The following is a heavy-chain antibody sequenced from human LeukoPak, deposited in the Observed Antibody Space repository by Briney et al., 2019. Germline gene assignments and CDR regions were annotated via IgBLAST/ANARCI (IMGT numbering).Heavy chain of an antibody. CDR3: AREDSSGYYYEPLGY. CDR2: ISYDGSNK. Sequence: PGRSLRLSCAASGFTFSSYAMHWVRQAPGKGLEWVAVISYDGSNKYYADSVKGRFTISRDNSKNTLYLQMNSLRAEDTAVYYCAREDSSGYYYEPLGYWGQGTLVTVSS. CDR1: GFTFSSYA. D-gene: IGHD3-22*01. V-gene: IGHV3-30*01. J-gene: IGHJ4*02.